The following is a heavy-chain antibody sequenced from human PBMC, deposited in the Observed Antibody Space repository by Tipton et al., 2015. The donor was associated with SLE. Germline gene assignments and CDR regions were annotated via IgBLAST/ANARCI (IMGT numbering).Heavy chain of an antibody. V-gene: IGHV5-51*03. J-gene: IGHJ3*02. CDR2: IYPDEFNI. D-gene: IGHD5-24*01. CDR1: GYRFTKYW. CDR3: GRREMATVESDAFDI. Sequence: QLVQSGAEVEKPGESLKISCTVSGYRFTKYWIGWVRQLPGKGLEWMGFIYPDEFNIKYSPSFEGQVTISADSATSTAYLQWSSLKASDSAMYYCGRREMATVESDAFDIWGQGTMVMVSS.